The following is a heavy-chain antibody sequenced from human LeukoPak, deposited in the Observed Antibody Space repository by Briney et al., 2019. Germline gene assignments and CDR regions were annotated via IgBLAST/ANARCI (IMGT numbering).Heavy chain of an antibody. Sequence: SQTLSLTCTVSGGSISSGDYYWSWIRQPPGKGLEWVGYIYYSGSTYYNPSLKSRVTISVDTSKNQFSLKLSSVTAADTAVYYCARVPDYGGIDYWGQGTLVTVSS. CDR2: IYYSGST. J-gene: IGHJ4*02. CDR1: GGSISSGDYY. CDR3: ARVPDYGGIDY. D-gene: IGHD4-23*01. V-gene: IGHV4-30-4*01.